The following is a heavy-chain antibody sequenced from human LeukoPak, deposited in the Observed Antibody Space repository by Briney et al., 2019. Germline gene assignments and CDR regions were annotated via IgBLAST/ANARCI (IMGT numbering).Heavy chain of an antibody. D-gene: IGHD3-10*01. CDR2: ISDSGGSV. CDR1: GFTFSNYA. CDR3: VRTIDYYGAGSTRGYFAH. J-gene: IGHJ4*02. V-gene: IGHV3-23*01. Sequence: GGSLRLSCATSGFTFSNYAMTWVRQSPGKGLEWVSGISDSGGSVYYADSVKGRLTISRDNSKNTVHLQMSGLRAEDTAVYYCVRTIDYYGAGSTRGYFAHWGQGTLVTVSS.